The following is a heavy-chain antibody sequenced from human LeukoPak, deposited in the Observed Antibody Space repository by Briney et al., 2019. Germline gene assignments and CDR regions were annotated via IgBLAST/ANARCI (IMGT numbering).Heavy chain of an antibody. CDR3: ARDADYGDYSGVWFDP. J-gene: IGHJ5*02. V-gene: IGHV1-69*05. D-gene: IGHD4-17*01. CDR2: IIPIFGTA. CDR1: GGTFSSYA. Sequence: GSSVKVSCKASGGTFSSYAISWVRQAPGQGLEWMGGIIPIFGTASYAQKFQGRVTITTDESTSTAYMELSSLRSEDTAVYYCARDADYGDYSGVWFDPWGQGTLVTVSS.